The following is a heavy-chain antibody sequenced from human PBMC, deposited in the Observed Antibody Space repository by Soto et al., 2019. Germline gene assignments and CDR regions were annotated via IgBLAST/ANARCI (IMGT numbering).Heavy chain of an antibody. Sequence: QVQLQQWGAGLLKPSETLSLTCAVYGGFFSGYYWSWIREPQGKGLGWSGEINHSGRTNYNPSLKSRVTISVDTSKNQFSLKLSSGAAADTAVYYCARVVGVRIAVAGALDYWGQGTLVTVSS. CDR1: GGFFSGYY. J-gene: IGHJ4*02. CDR3: ARVVGVRIAVAGALDY. D-gene: IGHD6-19*01. CDR2: INHSGRT. V-gene: IGHV4-34*01.